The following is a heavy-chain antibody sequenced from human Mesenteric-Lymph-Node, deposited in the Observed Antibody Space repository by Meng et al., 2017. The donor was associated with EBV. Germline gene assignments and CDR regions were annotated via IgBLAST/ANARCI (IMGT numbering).Heavy chain of an antibody. D-gene: IGHD3-10*01. Sequence: VQQQRGGAGFLKPSETLCLTVAVYGGAFSGYYWSWVRQPPGKGLEWIGEIGEINHREITNYSPSLKSRVTMSVDTSNNQFSLKLSSVTAADTAVYYCASRSGHSDYWGQGTLVTVSS. CDR3: ASRSGHSDY. CDR1: GGAFSGYY. V-gene: IGHV4-34*01. CDR2: IGEINHREIT. J-gene: IGHJ4*02.